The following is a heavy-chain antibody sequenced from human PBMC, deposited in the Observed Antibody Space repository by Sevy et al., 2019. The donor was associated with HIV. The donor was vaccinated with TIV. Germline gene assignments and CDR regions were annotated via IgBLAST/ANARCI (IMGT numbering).Heavy chain of an antibody. CDR2: IYYSGST. D-gene: IGHD6-13*01. J-gene: IGHJ5*02. V-gene: IGHV4-59*01. CDR1: GGSISSYY. CDR3: ARGGSWPHNWFDP. Sequence: SETLSLTCTVSGGSISSYYWSWIRQPPGKGLEWIGYIYYSGSTNYNPSLKSRVTISVDTSKNQFSLNLSSVTAADTAVYYCARGGSWPHNWFDPWGQGTLVTVSS.